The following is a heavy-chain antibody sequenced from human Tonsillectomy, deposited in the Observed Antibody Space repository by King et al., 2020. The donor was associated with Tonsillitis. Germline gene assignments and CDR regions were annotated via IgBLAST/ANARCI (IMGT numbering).Heavy chain of an antibody. D-gene: IGHD6-19*01. J-gene: IGHJ4*02. CDR1: GFTFDDYA. CDR2: ISWDGGIT. Sequence: VQLVESGGVVVQPGGSLRLSCVASGFTFDDYAMHWVRQAPGKGLEWVSLISWDGGITYYADSVRGRFTISRDNSKNSLYLQMNSLRAEDTAVYYCARAKTRRAVAVLFGYWGQGTLVTVSS. V-gene: IGHV3-43D*03. CDR3: ARAKTRRAVAVLFGY.